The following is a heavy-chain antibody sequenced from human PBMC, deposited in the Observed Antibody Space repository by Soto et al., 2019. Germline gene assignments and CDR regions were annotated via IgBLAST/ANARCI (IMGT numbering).Heavy chain of an antibody. CDR3: ASDWFGIDY. Sequence: QVQLVQSGAEVKKPGASVKVSCKASGYTFTSYGISWVRQAPGQGLEWMGWIHPYNGNTNYAQKLQGRVTMTTATSTTTASMALPSLRSAATAVYYCASDWFGIDYWGQGPLVTVSS. D-gene: IGHD3-10*01. V-gene: IGHV1-18*01. CDR1: GYTFTSYG. J-gene: IGHJ4*02. CDR2: IHPYNGNT.